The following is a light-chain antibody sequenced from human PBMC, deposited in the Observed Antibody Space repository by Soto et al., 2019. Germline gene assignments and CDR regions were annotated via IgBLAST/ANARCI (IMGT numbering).Light chain of an antibody. CDR3: QKYDHAPLT. J-gene: IGKJ4*01. Sequence: IQLTQSPSSLSASVGDKVTITCRASQGIGNYLAWYQQIPGKVPKLLIYAASTLQSGVPSRFSGSGSGPDFTLTISSLQPEDVATYYCQKYDHAPLTFGGGTKVDIK. CDR2: AAS. CDR1: QGIGNY. V-gene: IGKV1-27*01.